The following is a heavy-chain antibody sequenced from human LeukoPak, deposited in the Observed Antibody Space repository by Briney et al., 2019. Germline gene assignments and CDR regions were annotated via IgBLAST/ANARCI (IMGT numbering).Heavy chain of an antibody. V-gene: IGHV3-48*03. CDR2: ISSSGSTI. J-gene: IGHJ2*01. Sequence: GGSLRLSCAASGFTFSSYEMNWVRQAPGKGLEWVSYISSSGSTIYYADSVKGRFAISRDTSKNTLYLQMKSLRAEDTAVYYCAKDGPAVAGLYWYFDVWGRGTLVTVSS. D-gene: IGHD6-13*01. CDR1: GFTFSSYE. CDR3: AKDGPAVAGLYWYFDV.